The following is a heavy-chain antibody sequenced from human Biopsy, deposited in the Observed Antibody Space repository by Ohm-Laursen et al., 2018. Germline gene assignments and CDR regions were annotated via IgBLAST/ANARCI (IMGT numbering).Heavy chain of an antibody. CDR3: AADINVWNVNY. J-gene: IGHJ4*02. CDR1: GYAVTEFS. CDR2: FAPENGKT. Sequence: GASVKVSCKVSGYAVTEFSMHWVRQAPGKGLEWMGGFAPENGKTIYAQKFQGRVIMTEDTSTDTAYMELSSLRSEDTAVYYCAADINVWNVNYWGQGTQVTVSS. D-gene: IGHD1-1*01. V-gene: IGHV1-24*01.